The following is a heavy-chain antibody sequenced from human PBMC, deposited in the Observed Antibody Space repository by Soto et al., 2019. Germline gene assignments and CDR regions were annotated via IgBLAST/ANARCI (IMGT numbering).Heavy chain of an antibody. D-gene: IGHD4-17*01. CDR3: AVGDYDFDY. V-gene: IGHV4-34*01. CDR1: GGSFSGYY. J-gene: IGHJ4*02. Sequence: QVQLQQWGAGLLKPSETLSLTCAVYGGSFSGYYWSWIRQPPGKGLEWIGEINHSGSTNYNPSLKRQVTISVDTSKNQFSLKLSSVTAADTAVYYCAVGDYDFDYWGQGTLVTVSS. CDR2: INHSGST.